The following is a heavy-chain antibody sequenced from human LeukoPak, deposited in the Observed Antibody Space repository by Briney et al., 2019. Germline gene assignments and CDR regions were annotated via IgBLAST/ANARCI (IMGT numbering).Heavy chain of an antibody. CDR3: ARALVVGGITYNWFDA. V-gene: IGHV3-9*01. J-gene: IGHJ5*02. D-gene: IGHD3-22*01. CDR2: ISWNSGTI. CDR1: GFIFDNYG. Sequence: GRSLRLSCAASGFIFDNYGMHWVRQVPGRGLEWVSGISWNSGTIGYADSVKGRFTISRDNAKNSLYLQLDSLRAEDTAVYYCARALVVGGITYNWFDAWGQGTLVTVSS.